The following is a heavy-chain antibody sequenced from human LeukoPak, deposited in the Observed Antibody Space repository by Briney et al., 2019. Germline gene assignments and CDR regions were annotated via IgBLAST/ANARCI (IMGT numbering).Heavy chain of an antibody. Sequence: SVKVSCKASGGTFSSYAISWVRQAPGQGLEWMGGIIPIFGTANYAQKFQGRVTITADESTSTAYMELSSLRSEDTAVYYCASLNRYGSGSYYRRLYMDVWGKGTTVTISS. V-gene: IGHV1-69*13. CDR3: ASLNRYGSGSYYRRLYMDV. J-gene: IGHJ6*03. CDR1: GGTFSSYA. CDR2: IIPIFGTA. D-gene: IGHD3-10*01.